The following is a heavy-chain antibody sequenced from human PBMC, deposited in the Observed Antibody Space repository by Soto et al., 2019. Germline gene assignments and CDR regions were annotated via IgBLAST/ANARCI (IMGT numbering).Heavy chain of an antibody. CDR3: ARDFDADSRTDFDY. Sequence: QVQLVESGGGLVKPGGSLRLSCATSGFIFSDYYMHWIRQATGKGLEWISYISGNGRIIQYADSAKGRFTISRDNAQNSLYLQMNSLRDEDTALYFCARDFDADSRTDFDYWGQGTLVTVSS. CDR2: ISGNGRII. CDR1: GFIFSDYY. D-gene: IGHD4-17*01. V-gene: IGHV3-11*01. J-gene: IGHJ4*02.